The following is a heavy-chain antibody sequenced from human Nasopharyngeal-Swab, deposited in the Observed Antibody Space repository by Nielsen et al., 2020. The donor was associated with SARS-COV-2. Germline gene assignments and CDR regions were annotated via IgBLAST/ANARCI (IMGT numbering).Heavy chain of an antibody. D-gene: IGHD2-15*01. Sequence: GESLKIYCAASGFTFSDSAIHWVRKASGKGLEWVGRIRSKGNKYATAYAASVKGRFTIFRDDPTNTAFLQMNSLKTEDTAVYYCTRCGGGCYSGRDYWGQGTLVTVSS. CDR2: IRSKGNKYAT. CDR1: GFTFSDSA. CDR3: TRCGGGCYSGRDY. V-gene: IGHV3-73*01. J-gene: IGHJ4*02.